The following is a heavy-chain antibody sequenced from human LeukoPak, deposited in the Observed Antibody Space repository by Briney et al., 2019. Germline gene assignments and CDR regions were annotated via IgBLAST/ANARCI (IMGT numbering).Heavy chain of an antibody. J-gene: IGHJ5*02. CDR3: ARGSVVVPAADNWFDP. V-gene: IGHV3-21*01. CDR1: GFTFSSYS. CDR2: ISTSSIYI. Sequence: GGSLRLSCAASGFTFSSYSMNWVRQAPGKGLEWVSSISTSSIYIYYADSLKGRFTISRDNARNSLYLQMNSLRAEGTAVYYCARGSVVVPAADNWFDPWGQGTRVTVSS. D-gene: IGHD2-2*01.